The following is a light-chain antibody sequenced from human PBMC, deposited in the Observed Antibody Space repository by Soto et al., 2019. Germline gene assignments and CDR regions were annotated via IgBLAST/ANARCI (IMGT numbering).Light chain of an antibody. CDR1: QSVLYSSNNKNY. Sequence: DIVMTQSPDSLAVSLGERATINCKSSQSVLYSSNNKNYLAWYQQKPGQPPKLLIYWASTRESGVADRFSRSGSGTDFTLTISSLQAEDVAVYYCQQYYSTPRTFGQGTKVEIK. J-gene: IGKJ1*01. CDR3: QQYYSTPRT. V-gene: IGKV4-1*01. CDR2: WAS.